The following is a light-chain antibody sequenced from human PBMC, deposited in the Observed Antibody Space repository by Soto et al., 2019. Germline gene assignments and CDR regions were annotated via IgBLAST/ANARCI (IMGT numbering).Light chain of an antibody. V-gene: IGLV2-14*01. CDR1: SSDIGNYDF. CDR2: EVS. Sequence: QSALTQPASVSGSPGQSITISCTGTSSDIGNYDFVSWYQQVPGTAPKAMIYEVSSRPSGVSNRFSGSKSGNTASLTISGLQAEDDADYYCSSYTSSNILYVIFGGGTKLTVL. CDR3: SSYTSSNILYVI. J-gene: IGLJ2*01.